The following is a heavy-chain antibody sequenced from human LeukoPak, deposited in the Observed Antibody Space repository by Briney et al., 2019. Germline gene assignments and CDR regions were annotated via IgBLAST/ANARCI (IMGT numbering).Heavy chain of an antibody. J-gene: IGHJ4*02. CDR1: GFTFSSYG. V-gene: IGHV3-30*03. CDR2: ISYDGSNK. D-gene: IGHD6-13*01. Sequence: PGRSLRLSCAASGFTFSSYGMHWVRQAPGKGLEWVAVISYDGSNKYYADSVKGRFTISRDNSKNTLYLQMNSLRAEDTAVYYCARGVRIAAAGTSLDYWGQGTLVTVSS. CDR3: ARGVRIAAAGTSLDY.